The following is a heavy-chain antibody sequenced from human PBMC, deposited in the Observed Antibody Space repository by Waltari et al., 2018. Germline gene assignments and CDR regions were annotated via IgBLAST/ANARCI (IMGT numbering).Heavy chain of an antibody. J-gene: IGHJ6*02. Sequence: QVQLMQSGAEVKKPGASVKVSCTASGYTFTAYYIYWVRQTPGQGLEWMGRIQSNSGGANFAQKFQGRVTMTRDTSTSTVYMELSRLTFDDTAVYYCARDQSMTNYYYGMDVWGQGTTVTVS. V-gene: IGHV1-2*06. CDR3: ARDQSMTNYYYGMDV. CDR1: GYTFTAYY. CDR2: IQSNSGGA.